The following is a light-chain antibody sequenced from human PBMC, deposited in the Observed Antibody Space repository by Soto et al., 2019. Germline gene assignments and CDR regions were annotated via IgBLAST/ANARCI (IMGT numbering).Light chain of an antibody. CDR3: QQSYSTPLT. CDR1: QSISSY. V-gene: IGKV1-39*01. CDR2: AAS. Sequence: DIQMTQSPSSLSASVGDRVTITCRASQSISSYLNWNQQKPGKAPKFLIYAASSLQSGVPSRFSGSGSGTDITLTISSLQPEDFATYYCQQSYSTPLTFGGGTKVEIK. J-gene: IGKJ4*01.